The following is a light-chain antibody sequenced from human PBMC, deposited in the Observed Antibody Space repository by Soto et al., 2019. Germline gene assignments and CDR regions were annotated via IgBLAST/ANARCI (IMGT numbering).Light chain of an antibody. CDR2: GAS. CDR3: QQYGSSLYT. CDR1: QSVSGSY. Sequence: EIVLTQSPGTLSLSPGERATLSCRASQSVSGSYLAWYQQKPGQAPRRLIYGASSRATGIPDRFSGSGSGTDFTLTISRLEPEDVAVYYCQQYGSSLYTFGQGTKLEIK. V-gene: IGKV3-20*01. J-gene: IGKJ2*01.